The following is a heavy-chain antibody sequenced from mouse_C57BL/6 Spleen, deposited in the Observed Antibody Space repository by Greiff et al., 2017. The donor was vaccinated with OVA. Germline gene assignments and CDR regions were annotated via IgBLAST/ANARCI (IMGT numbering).Heavy chain of an antibody. CDR1: GFTFTDYY. V-gene: IGHV7-3*01. Sequence: EVKLVESGGGLVQPGGSLSLSCAASGFTFTDYYMSWVRQPPGKALEWLGFIRNKANGFTTEYSASVKGRFTISRDNSQSILYLQMNALRAEDSATYYCARYIRLDWYFDVWGTGTTVTVSS. J-gene: IGHJ1*03. CDR3: ARYIRLDWYFDV. CDR2: IRNKANGFTT. D-gene: IGHD4-1*01.